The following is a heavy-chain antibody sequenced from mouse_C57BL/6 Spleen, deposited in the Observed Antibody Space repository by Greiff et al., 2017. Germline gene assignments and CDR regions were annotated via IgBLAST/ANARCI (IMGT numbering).Heavy chain of an antibody. CDR1: GFTFSDFY. CDR2: SRNKANDYTT. V-gene: IGHV7-1*01. D-gene: IGHD1-1*01. J-gene: IGHJ3*01. Sequence: EVKVVESGGGLVQSGRSLRLSCATSGFTFSDFYMEWVRQAPGKGLEWIAASRNKANDYTTEYSASVKGRFIVSRDTSQSILYLQMNALRAEDTAIYYCARDGDYGPWFAYWGQGTLVTVSA. CDR3: ARDGDYGPWFAY.